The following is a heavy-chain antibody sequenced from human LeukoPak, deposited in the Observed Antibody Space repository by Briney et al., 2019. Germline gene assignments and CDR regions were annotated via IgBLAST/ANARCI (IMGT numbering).Heavy chain of an antibody. J-gene: IGHJ4*02. Sequence: ASVSPSSKASGYTFTGYYMHWVRQAPGQGLEWMGWINPNSGGTNYAQKFQGRITMTRDTSISTAYMELSRLRSDDTAVYYCARVKVWSGSPVDYWGQGTLVTVSS. CDR2: INPNSGGT. D-gene: IGHD3-3*01. V-gene: IGHV1-2*02. CDR1: GYTFTGYY. CDR3: ARVKVWSGSPVDY.